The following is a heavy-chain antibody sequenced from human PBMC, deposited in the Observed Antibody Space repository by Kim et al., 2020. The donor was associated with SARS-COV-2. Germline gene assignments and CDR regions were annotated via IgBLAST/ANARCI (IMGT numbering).Heavy chain of an antibody. V-gene: IGHV3-21*01. J-gene: IGHJ4*02. CDR3: ARDRPFPGVTGTTWVEYFDY. CDR2: IFSTGAYT. D-gene: IGHD1-7*01. CDR1: GLTFGTNS. Sequence: GGSLRLSCAASGLTFGTNSMNWVRQVPGKGLEWVAAIFSTGAYTHYADSVKGRFTISRDNAKDSLYLQMNNLRAEDTAVYYCARDRPFPGVTGTTWVEYFDYWGQGTLVTVSS.